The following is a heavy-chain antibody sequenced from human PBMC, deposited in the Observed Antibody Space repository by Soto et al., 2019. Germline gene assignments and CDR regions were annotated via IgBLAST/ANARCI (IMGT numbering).Heavy chain of an antibody. D-gene: IGHD1-7*01. CDR3: ARDRNNWNYDY. Sequence: SETLSLTCTVSGGSIRVYYWGWIRQPPGKELEWIGFIYYSGNTNYNPSLKSRVTISVDTSKNQLSLKLNSVTAADTAVYYCARDRNNWNYDYWGQG. V-gene: IGHV4-59*01. J-gene: IGHJ4*02. CDR1: GGSIRVYY. CDR2: IYYSGNT.